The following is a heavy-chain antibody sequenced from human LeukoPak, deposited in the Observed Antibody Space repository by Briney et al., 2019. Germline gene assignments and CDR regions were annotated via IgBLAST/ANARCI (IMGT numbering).Heavy chain of an antibody. D-gene: IGHD2-21*01. CDR2: IYYSGST. J-gene: IGHJ6*02. CDR3: ARDAGRAIFGMDV. Sequence: SETLSLTCTVSGGSISSYYWSWIRQPPGKGLEWIGYIYYSGSTNYNPSLKSRVTISVDTSKNQFSLKLSSVTAADTAVYYCARDAGRAIFGMDVWGQATTVTVSS. CDR1: GGSISSYY. V-gene: IGHV4-59*01.